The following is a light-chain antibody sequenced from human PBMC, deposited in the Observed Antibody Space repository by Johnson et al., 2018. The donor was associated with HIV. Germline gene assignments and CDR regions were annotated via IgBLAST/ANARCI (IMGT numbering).Light chain of an antibody. CDR3: GTWDSSLSAGYV. V-gene: IGLV1-51*02. CDR2: ENN. Sequence: QSVLTQPPSVYAAPGQKVTIFCSGSSSNIGNNYVSWYQQLPGTAPKLLLYENNKRPSGIPDRFSGSKSGTSATLGITGLQTGAEADYYCGTWDSSLSAGYVFGTGTKVTVL. CDR1: SSNIGNNY. J-gene: IGLJ1*01.